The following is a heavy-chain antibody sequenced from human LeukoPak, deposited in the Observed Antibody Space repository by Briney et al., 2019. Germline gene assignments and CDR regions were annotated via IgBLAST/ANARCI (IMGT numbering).Heavy chain of an antibody. V-gene: IGHV3-7*01. J-gene: IGHJ3*02. CDR3: ARDRPPNYDILTGYINPPGAFDI. D-gene: IGHD3-9*01. CDR1: GFTFSSYW. CDR2: IEHDGSEK. Sequence: GGSLRLSCAASGFTFSSYWMSWVRQAPGKGLEWVANIEHDGSEKYYVDSVKGRFTISRDNAKNSLYLQMNSLRAEDTAVYYCARDRPPNYDILTGYINPPGAFDIWGQGTMVTVSS.